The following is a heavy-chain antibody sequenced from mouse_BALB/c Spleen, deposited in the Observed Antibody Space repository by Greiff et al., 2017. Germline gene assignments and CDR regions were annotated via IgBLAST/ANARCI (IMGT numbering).Heavy chain of an antibody. V-gene: IGHV14-3*02. D-gene: IGHD2-1*01. J-gene: IGHJ2*01. CDR2: IDPANGNT. CDR1: GFNIKDTY. CDR3: ARNYGNYESLDY. Sequence: VQLQQSGAELVKPGASVKLSCTASGFNIKDTYMHWVKQRPEQGLEWIGRIDPANGNTKYDPKFQGKATITADTSSNTADLQLSSLTSEDTAVYYCARNYGNYESLDYWGQGTTLTVSS.